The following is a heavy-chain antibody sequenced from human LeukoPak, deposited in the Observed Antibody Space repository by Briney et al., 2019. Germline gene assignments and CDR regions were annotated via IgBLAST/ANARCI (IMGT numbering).Heavy chain of an antibody. J-gene: IGHJ6*02. Sequence: GASVKVSCKASGYTFTSYAMHWVRQAPGQRLEWMGWINAGNGNTKYSQKFQGRVTITRDTSASTAYMELSSLRSEDTAVYYCARRQMGYCSSTSCRRRSYYYYGMDVWGQGTTVTVSS. D-gene: IGHD2-2*01. CDR2: INAGNGNT. V-gene: IGHV1-3*01. CDR3: ARRQMGYCSSTSCRRRSYYYYGMDV. CDR1: GYTFTSYA.